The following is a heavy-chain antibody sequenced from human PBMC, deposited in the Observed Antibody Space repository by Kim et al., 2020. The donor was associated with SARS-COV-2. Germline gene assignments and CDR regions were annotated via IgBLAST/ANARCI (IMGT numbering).Heavy chain of an antibody. CDR2: ISSSSSYI. CDR3: ARGQELERRLDY. V-gene: IGHV3-21*01. D-gene: IGHD1-1*01. Sequence: GGSLRLSCAASGFTFSSYSMNWVRQAPGKGLEWVSSISSSSSYIYYADSVKGRFTISRDNAKNSLYLQMNSLRAEDTAVYYCARGQELERRLDYWGQGTLVTVSS. J-gene: IGHJ4*02. CDR1: GFTFSSYS.